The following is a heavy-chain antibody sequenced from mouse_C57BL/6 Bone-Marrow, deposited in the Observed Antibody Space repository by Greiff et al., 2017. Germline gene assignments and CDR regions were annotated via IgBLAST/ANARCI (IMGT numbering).Heavy chain of an antibody. V-gene: IGHV1-81*01. D-gene: IGHD3-2*02. Sequence: VKLVESGAELARPGASVKLSCKASGYTFTSYGISWVKQRTGQGLEWIGEIYPRSGNTYYNEKFKGKATLTADKSSSTAYMELRSLTSEDSAVYFCARGELRLLFAYWGQGTLVTGSA. J-gene: IGHJ3*01. CDR2: IYPRSGNT. CDR3: ARGELRLLFAY. CDR1: GYTFTSYG.